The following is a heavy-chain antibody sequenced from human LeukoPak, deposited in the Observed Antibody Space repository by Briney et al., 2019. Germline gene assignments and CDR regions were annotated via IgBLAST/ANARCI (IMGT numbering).Heavy chain of an antibody. J-gene: IGHJ4*02. D-gene: IGHD3-22*01. CDR1: GFTFSSYA. V-gene: IGHV3-23*01. Sequence: GGSLRLSCAAPGFTFSSYAMSWVRQAPGKGLEWVSAISGSGGSTYYADSVKGRFTISRDNSKNTLYLQMNSLRAEDTAVYYCAKVFWYYYDSSGYDYWGQGTLVTVSS. CDR3: AKVFWYYYDSSGYDY. CDR2: ISGSGGST.